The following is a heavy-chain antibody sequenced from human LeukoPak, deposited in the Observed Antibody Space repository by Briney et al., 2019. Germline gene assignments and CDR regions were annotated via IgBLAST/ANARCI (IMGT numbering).Heavy chain of an antibody. CDR1: GYSFTSHY. V-gene: IGHV5-51*01. Sequence: PGESLKISCKASGYSFTSHYIGWVRQMPGRGLECMGIIYPGDSDTTYSPSFQGQVGISVDKSISIAYVQWSSLKATDTAMYYCARLSLNMAGRHIDFWGQGTVVTVSS. J-gene: IGHJ4*02. D-gene: IGHD6-6*01. CDR2: IYPGDSDT. CDR3: ARLSLNMAGRHIDF.